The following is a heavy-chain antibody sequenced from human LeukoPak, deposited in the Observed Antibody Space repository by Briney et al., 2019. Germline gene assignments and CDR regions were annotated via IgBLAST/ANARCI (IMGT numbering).Heavy chain of an antibody. CDR1: GFTFGDYA. Sequence: GGSLRLSCTSSGFTFGDYAMSWFRQAPGKGLEWIGFIRSKAYRGTTEYAASVNGRFAISRDDSKSIAYLQMNSLKTEDTAVYYCTKGAYGYLDYWGQGTLVTVSS. CDR2: IRSKAYRGTT. J-gene: IGHJ4*02. CDR3: TKGAYGYLDY. D-gene: IGHD4-17*01. V-gene: IGHV3-49*03.